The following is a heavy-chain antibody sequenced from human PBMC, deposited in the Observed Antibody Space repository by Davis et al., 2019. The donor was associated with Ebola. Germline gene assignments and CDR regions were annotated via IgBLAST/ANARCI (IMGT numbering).Heavy chain of an antibody. V-gene: IGHV3-48*02. CDR3: ARDRYGGSYYRAFDI. CDR2: ISSSSSTI. CDR1: GFTFSSYS. D-gene: IGHD1-26*01. Sequence: GGSLRLSCAASGFTFSSYSMNWVRQAPGKGLEWVSYISSSSSTIYYADPVKGRFTISRDNAKNSLYLQMNSLRDEETAVYYCARDRYGGSYYRAFDIWGQGTMVTVSS. J-gene: IGHJ3*02.